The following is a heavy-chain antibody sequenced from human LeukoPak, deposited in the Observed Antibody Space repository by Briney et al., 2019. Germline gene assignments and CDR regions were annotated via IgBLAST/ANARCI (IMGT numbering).Heavy chain of an antibody. V-gene: IGHV3-33*01. CDR2: IRYDGSNK. J-gene: IGHJ5*01. Sequence: GRSLRLSCAASGFTFSSYGMHWVRQAPGKGLEWVALIRYDGSNKYYADSVKGRLTISRDNSKNTLYLQMNSLRAEDTAVYYCAREGPRGNSQFDCWGQGTLVTVSS. CDR3: AREGPRGNSQFDC. D-gene: IGHD2/OR15-2a*01. CDR1: GFTFSSYG.